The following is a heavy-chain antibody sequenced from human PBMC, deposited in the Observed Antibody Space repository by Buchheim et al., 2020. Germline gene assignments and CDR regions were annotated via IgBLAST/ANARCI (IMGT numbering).Heavy chain of an antibody. D-gene: IGHD5-18*01. CDR1: GFTFSSYW. V-gene: IGHV3-74*01. Sequence: EVQLVESGGGLVQPGGSLRLSCAASGFTFSSYWMHWVRQAPGQGLVWVSRINSDGSSTSYADSVKGRFTISRDNAKNKLYLKMNMLRAKDTAVYYCARDSDTAMVTGWFDPWGQGTL. CDR3: ARDSDTAMVTGWFDP. CDR2: INSDGSST. J-gene: IGHJ5*02.